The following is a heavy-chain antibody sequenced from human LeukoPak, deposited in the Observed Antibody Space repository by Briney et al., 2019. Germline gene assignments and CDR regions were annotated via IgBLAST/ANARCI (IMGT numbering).Heavy chain of an antibody. Sequence: PGGSLRLSCTASGFTFGDYAMSWFRQAPGKGLDWVAFIRSKAYGGTTEYAASVKGRFTISRDDSKSIAYLQMNSLKTEDTAVYYCTRDMGYYYDSSGYYPDYWGQGTLVTVSS. CDR3: TRDMGYYYDSSGYYPDY. J-gene: IGHJ4*02. V-gene: IGHV3-49*03. CDR2: IRSKAYGGTT. CDR1: GFTFGDYA. D-gene: IGHD3-22*01.